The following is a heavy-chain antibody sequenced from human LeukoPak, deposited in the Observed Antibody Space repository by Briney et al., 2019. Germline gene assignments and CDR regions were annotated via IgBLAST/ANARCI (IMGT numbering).Heavy chain of an antibody. Sequence: ASVKVSCKASGYTFTSYDINWVRQATGQGLEWMGWMNPNSGNTGYAQKFQGRVTMTSNTSISTAYMELSSLRSEDTAVYYCARHYYYYYYMDVWGKGTTVTVSS. CDR1: GYTFTSYD. V-gene: IGHV1-8*01. CDR2: MNPNSGNT. CDR3: ARHYYYYYYMDV. J-gene: IGHJ6*03.